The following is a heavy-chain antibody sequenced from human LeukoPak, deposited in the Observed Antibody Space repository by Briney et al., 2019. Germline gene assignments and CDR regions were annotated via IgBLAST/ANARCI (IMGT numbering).Heavy chain of an antibody. CDR1: GFTFSSYS. CDR2: ISYDGSNK. CDR3: ARALAVAGDY. J-gene: IGHJ4*02. Sequence: PGGSLRLSCAASGFTFSSYSMNWVRQAPGKGLEWVAVISYDGSNKYYADSVKGRFTISRDNSKNTLYLQMNSLRAEDTAVYYCARALAVAGDYWGQGTLVTVSS. D-gene: IGHD6-19*01. V-gene: IGHV3-30*03.